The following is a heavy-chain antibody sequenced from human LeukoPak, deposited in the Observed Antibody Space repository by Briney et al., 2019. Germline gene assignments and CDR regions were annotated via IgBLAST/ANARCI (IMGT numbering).Heavy chain of an antibody. CDR3: VRDRGYNIDY. J-gene: IGHJ4*02. CDR1: GYSISSGYY. D-gene: IGHD5-12*01. V-gene: IGHV4-38-2*02. CDR2: IYHSGSS. Sequence: PSETLSVTCSVSGYSISSGYYWGWIRQPPGKGPEWIGSIYHSGSSYYSPSLKSRVTISVDTSKNQFSLKLSSVTAADTAVYYCVRDRGYNIDYWGQGTLVPVSS.